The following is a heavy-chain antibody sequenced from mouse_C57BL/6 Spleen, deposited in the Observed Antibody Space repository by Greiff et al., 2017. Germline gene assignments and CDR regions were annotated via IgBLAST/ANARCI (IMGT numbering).Heavy chain of an antibody. CDR2: ILPGSCST. V-gene: IGHV1-9*01. J-gene: IGHJ2*01. CDR3: ASSVKDYPFDY. Sequence: VPLQQSGAELMKPGASVKLSCKATGYTFTGYWIEWVKQRPGHGLDWSGEILPGSCSTTYTEQIKGNATFTADTSSNTAYMQLSSLTTEDSAIYYCASSVKDYPFDYRGQGTTLTVSS. D-gene: IGHD2-4*01. CDR1: GYTFTGYW.